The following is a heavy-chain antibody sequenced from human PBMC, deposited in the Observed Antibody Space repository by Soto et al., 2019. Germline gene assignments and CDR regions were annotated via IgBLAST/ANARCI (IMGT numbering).Heavy chain of an antibody. CDR1: GFTFSSYG. Sequence: QVQLVESGGGVVQPGRSLRLSCAASGFTFSSYGMHWVRQAPGKGLEWVAVIWYDGSNKYYADSVKGRFTIYRDNSKNTLYLQMNSLRAEDTAVYYCARRMGYYDSSGYHEDPFDYWGQGTLVTVCS. J-gene: IGHJ4*02. CDR2: IWYDGSNK. CDR3: ARRMGYYDSSGYHEDPFDY. V-gene: IGHV3-33*01. D-gene: IGHD3-22*01.